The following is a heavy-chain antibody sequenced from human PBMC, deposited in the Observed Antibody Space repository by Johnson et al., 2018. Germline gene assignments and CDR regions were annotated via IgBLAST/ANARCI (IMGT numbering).Heavy chain of an antibody. D-gene: IGHD2-21*02. J-gene: IGHJ6*02. Sequence: QVQLQESGPGLVKPSETLSLTCTVSGGSISSSSYYWGWIRQPPGKGLEWIGSIYYSGSTYYNPSLKSRVTISVDTSKYQFSLKLSSVTAADTAVDYCASGGTKGVVTHYYYYGMDVWGQGTTVTVSS. CDR3: ASGGTKGVVTHYYYYGMDV. V-gene: IGHV4-39*07. CDR1: GGSISSSSYY. CDR2: IYYSGST.